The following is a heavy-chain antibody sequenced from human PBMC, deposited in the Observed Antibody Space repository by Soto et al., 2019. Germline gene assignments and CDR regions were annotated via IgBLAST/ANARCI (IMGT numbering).Heavy chain of an antibody. CDR3: AGRWGRTFYY. Sequence: PSETLSLTCTVSGGSISSYYWSWIRQPPGKGLEWIGYIYYSGSTNYNPSLKSRVTISVDTSKNQFSLKLSSVTAADTAVYYCAGRWGRTFYYWGQGTLVTVSS. V-gene: IGHV4-59*08. CDR2: IYYSGST. D-gene: IGHD7-27*01. J-gene: IGHJ4*02. CDR1: GGSISSYY.